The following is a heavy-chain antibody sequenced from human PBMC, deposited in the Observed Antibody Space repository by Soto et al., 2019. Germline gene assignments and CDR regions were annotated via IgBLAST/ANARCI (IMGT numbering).Heavy chain of an antibody. D-gene: IGHD2-15*01. J-gene: IGHJ2*01. CDR3: ARGQLLLWAWYFDL. V-gene: IGHV3-33*01. Sequence: PGGSLRLSCAASGFTFSSYGMHWVRQAPGKGLEWVAVIWYDGSNKYYADSVKGRFTISRDNSKNTLYLQMNSLRAEDTAVYYCARGQLLLWAWYFDLWGRGTLVTVSS. CDR1: GFTFSSYG. CDR2: IWYDGSNK.